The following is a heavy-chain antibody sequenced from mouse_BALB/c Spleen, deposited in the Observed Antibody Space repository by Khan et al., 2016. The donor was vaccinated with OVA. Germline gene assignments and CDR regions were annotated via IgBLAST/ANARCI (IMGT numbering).Heavy chain of an antibody. J-gene: IGHJ1*03. CDR3: ASVFSYWYSDD. Sequence: QIQLVQSGPELKKPGETVKISCKASGYTFTNYGMNWVKQAPGKGLKWMGWINTYTGEPTYADDFKGRFVFSLETSASTVYLQISNLKNEDMTTYFCASVFSYWYSDDWGKGTTVTVSS. CDR2: INTYTGEP. V-gene: IGHV9-1*02. CDR1: GYTFTNYG.